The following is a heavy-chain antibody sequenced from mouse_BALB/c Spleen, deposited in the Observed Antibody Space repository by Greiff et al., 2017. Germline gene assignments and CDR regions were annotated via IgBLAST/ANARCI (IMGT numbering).Heavy chain of an antibody. CDR2: INPYNDGT. V-gene: IGHV1-14*01. Sequence: VQLQQSGPELVKPGASVKMSCKASGYTFTSYVMHWVKQKPGQGLEWIGYINPYNDGTKYNEKFKGKATLTSDKSSSTAYMELSSLTSEDSAVYYCARGGTTVPRGYDYWGQGTSVTVSS. J-gene: IGHJ4*01. CDR3: ARGGTTVPRGYDY. D-gene: IGHD1-1*01. CDR1: GYTFTSYV.